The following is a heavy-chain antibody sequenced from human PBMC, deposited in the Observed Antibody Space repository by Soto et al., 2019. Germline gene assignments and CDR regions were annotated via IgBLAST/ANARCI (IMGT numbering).Heavy chain of an antibody. D-gene: IGHD3-22*01. Sequence: ASVKVSCKASGYTFTGYYMHWVRQAPGQGLEWMGWINPNSGGTNYAQKFQGRVTMTRDTSISTAYMELSRLRSDDTAVYYCARVTYYYDSSGYQDWLDPWGQGTLVTVSS. J-gene: IGHJ5*02. CDR3: ARVTYYYDSSGYQDWLDP. CDR1: GYTFTGYY. CDR2: INPNSGGT. V-gene: IGHV1-2*02.